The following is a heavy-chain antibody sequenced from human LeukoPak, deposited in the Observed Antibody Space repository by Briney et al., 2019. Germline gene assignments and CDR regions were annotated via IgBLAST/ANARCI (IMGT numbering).Heavy chain of an antibody. CDR3: ARDEGRYCSSTSCSDAFDI. D-gene: IGHD2-2*01. CDR1: GGSISSGSYY. J-gene: IGHJ3*02. V-gene: IGHV4-61*02. CDR2: IYTSGST. Sequence: PSQTLSLTCTVSGGSISSGSYYWSWIRQPAGKGLEWIGRIYTSGSTNYNPSLKSRVTISVDTSKNQFSLKLSSVTAADTAVYYCARDEGRYCSSTSCSDAFDIWGQGTMVTVSS.